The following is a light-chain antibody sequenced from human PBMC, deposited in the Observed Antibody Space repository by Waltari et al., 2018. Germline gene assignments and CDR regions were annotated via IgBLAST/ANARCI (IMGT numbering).Light chain of an antibody. CDR2: GAS. Sequence: EIVMTQFPATLSVSPGERATLSCRASQSVNSNLAWYQQKPGQAPRLLIYGASTRATGIPARFSGSGSETEFTLTISSLQSEDFAVYYCQQYNNWPWTFGQGTKVEFK. CDR3: QQYNNWPWT. CDR1: QSVNSN. J-gene: IGKJ1*01. V-gene: IGKV3-15*01.